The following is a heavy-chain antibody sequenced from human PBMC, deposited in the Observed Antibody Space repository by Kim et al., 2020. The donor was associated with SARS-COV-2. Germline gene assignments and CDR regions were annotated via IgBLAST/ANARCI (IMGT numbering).Heavy chain of an antibody. D-gene: IGHD3-22*01. CDR1: GFTFSSYG. Sequence: GGSLRLSCAASGFTFSSYGMHWVRQAPGKGLEWVAVISYDGSNKYYADSVKGRFTISRDNSKNTLYLQMNSLRAEDTAVYYCAKDSYDSSGYWVEYFQHWGQGTLVTVSS. CDR2: ISYDGSNK. CDR3: AKDSYDSSGYWVEYFQH. J-gene: IGHJ1*01. V-gene: IGHV3-30*18.